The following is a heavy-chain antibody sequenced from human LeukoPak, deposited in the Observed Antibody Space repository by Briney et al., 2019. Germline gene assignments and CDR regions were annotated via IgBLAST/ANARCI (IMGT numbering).Heavy chain of an antibody. CDR1: GGSISSRSYS. J-gene: IGHJ4*02. CDR3: ASPAGSGWYYFEY. Sequence: SETLSLTCTVSGGSISSRSYSWGWIRQPPGKGLDWIGSIHYSGNTDYNPSLKSRVTISVDTSKNQCSLKLSSVTAADTAVYYCASPAGSGWYYFEYWGEGTLATVSS. CDR2: IHYSGNT. V-gene: IGHV4-39*01. D-gene: IGHD6-19*01.